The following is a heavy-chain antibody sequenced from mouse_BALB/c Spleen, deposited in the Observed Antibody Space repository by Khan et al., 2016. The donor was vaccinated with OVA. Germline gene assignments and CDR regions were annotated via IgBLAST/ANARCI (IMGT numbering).Heavy chain of an antibody. V-gene: IGHV1-77*01. Sequence: QIQLVQSGAELARPGASVKLSCKASGYTFTDYYINWVKQRTGQGLEWIGEISPGSGDTYYNEKFKGKATLTADKSSSTVYMQLSSLTAEASAVYFCARRNYFGYTSAYWGQGTLVTVSA. CDR1: GYTFTDYY. D-gene: IGHD1-2*01. CDR3: ARRNYFGYTSAY. CDR2: ISPGSGDT. J-gene: IGHJ3*01.